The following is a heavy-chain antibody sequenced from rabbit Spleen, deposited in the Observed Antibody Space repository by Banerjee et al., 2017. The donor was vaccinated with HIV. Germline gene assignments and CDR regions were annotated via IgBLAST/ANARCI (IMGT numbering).Heavy chain of an antibody. CDR3: ARDTGSSFSSYGMDL. J-gene: IGHJ6*01. V-gene: IGHV1S40*01. Sequence: QSLEESGGGLVKPGASLTLTCKASGFSFNSGYDMCWVRQAPGKGLEWIGCIYTGSGSTYYASWAKGRFTISKTSSTTVTLQMTSLTVADTATYFCARDTGSSFSSYGMDLWGPGTLVTVS. CDR1: GFSFNSGYD. D-gene: IGHD8-1*01. CDR2: IYTGSGST.